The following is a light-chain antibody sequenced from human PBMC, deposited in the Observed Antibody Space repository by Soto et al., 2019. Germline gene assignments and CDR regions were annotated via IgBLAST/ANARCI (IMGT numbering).Light chain of an antibody. CDR2: DAS. J-gene: IGKJ3*01. Sequence: EIVLTQSPATLSLSPGERATLSCRAGQSVSSYLAWYQQKPGQAPRLLIYDASNRATGIPARFSGSGSGTDFTLTISSLEPEDFAVYYCQQRSNWPLVTFGPGTKVDIK. CDR3: QQRSNWPLVT. V-gene: IGKV3-11*01. CDR1: QSVSSY.